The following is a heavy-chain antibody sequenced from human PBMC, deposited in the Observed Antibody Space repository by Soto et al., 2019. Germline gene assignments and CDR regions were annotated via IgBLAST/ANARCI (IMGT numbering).Heavy chain of an antibody. J-gene: IGHJ4*02. CDR3: ARDKSPYSSGWHNRHFDY. CDR1: GFTFSSYA. CDR2: MSYDGSNK. D-gene: IGHD6-19*01. Sequence: QVQLVESGGGVVQPGRSLRLSCAASGFTFSSYAMHWVRQAPGKGLEWVAVMSYDGSNKYYADSVKGRFTISRDNSKNTLYLQMNSLRAEDTAVYYCARDKSPYSSGWHNRHFDYRGQGTLVTVSS. V-gene: IGHV3-30-3*01.